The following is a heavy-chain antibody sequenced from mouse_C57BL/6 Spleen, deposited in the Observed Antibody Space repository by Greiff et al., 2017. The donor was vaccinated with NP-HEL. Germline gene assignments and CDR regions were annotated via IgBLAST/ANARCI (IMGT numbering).Heavy chain of an antibody. D-gene: IGHD3-2*02. J-gene: IGHJ2*01. V-gene: IGHV1-80*01. CDR1: GYAFSSYW. Sequence: VHLVESGAELVKPGASVKISCKASGYAFSSYWMNWVKQRPGKGLEWIGQIYPGDGDTNYNGKFKGKATLTADKSSSTAYMQLSSLTSEDSAVYFCARWRLRDYFDYWGQGTTLTVSS. CDR2: IYPGDGDT. CDR3: ARWRLRDYFDY.